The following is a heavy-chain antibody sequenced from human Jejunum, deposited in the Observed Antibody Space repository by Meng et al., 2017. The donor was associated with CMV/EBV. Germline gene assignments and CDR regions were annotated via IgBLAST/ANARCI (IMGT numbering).Heavy chain of an antibody. D-gene: IGHD6-13*01. CDR1: GFTFSSYE. CDR2: ISTSGSTT. Sequence: ASGFTFSSYEMNWVRQAPGRGLEWVSFISTSGSTTYYADSVKGRFTISRDNAKNSLYLQMNSLRAEDTGIYYCARDQPVAAADYWGQGTRVTVSS. J-gene: IGHJ4*02. V-gene: IGHV3-48*03. CDR3: ARDQPVAAADY.